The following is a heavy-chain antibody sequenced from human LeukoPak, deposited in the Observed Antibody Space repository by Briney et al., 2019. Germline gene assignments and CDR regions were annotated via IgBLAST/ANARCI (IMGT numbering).Heavy chain of an antibody. Sequence: SSVKVSFKASGGTFSSYAISWVRQAPGQGLEWMGGIIPIFGTANYAQKFQGRVTITTDESTSTAYMELSSLRSEDTAVYYCAISTDPYPPLFDYWGQGTLVTVSS. CDR2: IIPIFGTA. V-gene: IGHV1-69*05. CDR3: AISTDPYPPLFDY. D-gene: IGHD6-13*01. J-gene: IGHJ4*02. CDR1: GGTFSSYA.